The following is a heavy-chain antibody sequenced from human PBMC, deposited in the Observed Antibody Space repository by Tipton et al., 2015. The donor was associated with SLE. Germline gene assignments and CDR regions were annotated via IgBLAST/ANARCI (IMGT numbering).Heavy chain of an antibody. J-gene: IGHJ6*02. CDR2: IIPFQGTE. D-gene: IGHD4-17*01. CDR1: GGSLRGFA. Sequence: QVQLVQSGPEVKKPGSSVKVSCAASGGSLRGFAIGWVRQAPGQGLEWMGGIIPFQGTEKYAQKFQGRVTITTDESTSAAYMELSSLRFEDTAVYYCASRATVTSFYYGLDVWGQGTTVTVSS. V-gene: IGHV1-69*01. CDR3: ASRATVTSFYYGLDV.